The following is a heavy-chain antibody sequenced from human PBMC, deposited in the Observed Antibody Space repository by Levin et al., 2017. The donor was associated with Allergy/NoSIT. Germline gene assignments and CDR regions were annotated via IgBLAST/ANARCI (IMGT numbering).Heavy chain of an antibody. CDR2: IWYDGSNK. Sequence: PGGSLRLSCAASGFTFSSYGMHWVRQAPGKGLEWVAVIWYDGSNKYYADSVKGRFTISRDNSKNTLYLQMNSLRAEDTAVYYCARDGYGDYPTAPFDYWGQGTLVTVSS. CDR3: ARDGYGDYPTAPFDY. V-gene: IGHV3-33*01. CDR1: GFTFSSYG. J-gene: IGHJ4*02. D-gene: IGHD4-17*01.